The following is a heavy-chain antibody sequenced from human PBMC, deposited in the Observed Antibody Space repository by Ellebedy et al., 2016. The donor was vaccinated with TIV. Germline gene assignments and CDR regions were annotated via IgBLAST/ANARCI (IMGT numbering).Heavy chain of an antibody. CDR2: IFVDGNT. J-gene: IGHJ4*02. CDR3: ARDGITIFGVY. CDR1: GFTVSSKY. D-gene: IGHD3-3*01. Sequence: PGGSLRLSCAASGFTVSSKYMSWVRQAPAKGLEWVSVIFVDGNTHYADSVKGRFTISRDNAKNSLYLQMNSLRAEDTAVYYCARDGITIFGVYWGQGTLVTVSS. V-gene: IGHV3-66*01.